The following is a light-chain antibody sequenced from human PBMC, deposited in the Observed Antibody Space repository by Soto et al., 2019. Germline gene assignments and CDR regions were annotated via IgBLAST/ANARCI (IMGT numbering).Light chain of an antibody. J-gene: IGLJ1*01. V-gene: IGLV2-8*01. CDR1: SSDVGAYDY. Sequence: ALAQPPSASGSPGQSVTISCTGTSSDVGAYDYVSWYQQHPGKAPKLMIYEINKRPSGVPDRFSGSKSGNTASLTVSGLQAEDEADYYCSSFAGSNNFPYVFGTGTKATVL. CDR2: EIN. CDR3: SSFAGSNNFPYV.